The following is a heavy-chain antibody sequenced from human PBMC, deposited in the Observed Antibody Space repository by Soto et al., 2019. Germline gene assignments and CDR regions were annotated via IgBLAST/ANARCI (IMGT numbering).Heavy chain of an antibody. J-gene: IGHJ6*02. CDR2: IYPGDSDT. CDR3: ARTTVTTSHYYYYGMDV. CDR1: GYSSTSYW. V-gene: IGHV5-51*01. Sequence: GESLKISCKGSGYSSTSYWIGWVRQMPGKGLEWMGIIYPGDSDTRYSPSFQGQVTISADKSISTAYLQWSSLKASDTAMYYCARTTVTTSHYYYYGMDVWGQGTTVTVSS. D-gene: IGHD4-17*01.